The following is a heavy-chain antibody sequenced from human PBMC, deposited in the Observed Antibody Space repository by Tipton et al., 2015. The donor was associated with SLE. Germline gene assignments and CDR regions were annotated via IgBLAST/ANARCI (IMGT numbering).Heavy chain of an antibody. D-gene: IGHD6-19*01. CDR3: AKTQFSPYSSGRDYYYGMDV. Sequence: SGFTFSSYGMHWVRQAPGKGLEWVAVIWYDGSNKYYADSVKGRFTISRDNSKNTLYLQMNSLRAEDTAVYYCAKTQFSPYSSGRDYYYGMDVWGQGTTVTVSS. J-gene: IGHJ6*02. CDR2: IWYDGSNK. V-gene: IGHV3-33*06. CDR1: GFTFSSYG.